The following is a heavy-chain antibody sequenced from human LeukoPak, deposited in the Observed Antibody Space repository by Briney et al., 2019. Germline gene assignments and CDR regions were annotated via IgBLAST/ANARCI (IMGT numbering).Heavy chain of an antibody. Sequence: PSETLSLTCTVSGGSISSYYWTWIRQPAGRGLEWIGRIYTSGSTNYNPSLKSRVTMSVDTSKNQFSLKLSSVTAADTAVYYCARESAPHIVVVTYFDYWGQGTLVTVSS. CDR1: GGSISSYY. V-gene: IGHV4-4*07. CDR3: ARESAPHIVVVTYFDY. CDR2: IYTSGST. D-gene: IGHD2-21*01. J-gene: IGHJ4*02.